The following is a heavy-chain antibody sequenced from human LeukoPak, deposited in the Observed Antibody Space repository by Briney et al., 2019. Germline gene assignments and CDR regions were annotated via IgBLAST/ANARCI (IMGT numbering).Heavy chain of an antibody. D-gene: IGHD2-2*01. CDR3: ARNRAVVVPAPDRGLVNYYYYGMGV. CDR2: ISSSSSYI. CDR1: GFTFSSYS. V-gene: IGHV3-21*01. Sequence: GGSLRLSCAASGFTFSSYSMNWVRQAPGKGLEWVSSISSSSSYIYYADSVKGRFTISRDNAKNSLYLQMNILRAEDTAVYYCARNRAVVVPAPDRGLVNYYYYGMGVWGQGTTVTVSS. J-gene: IGHJ6*02.